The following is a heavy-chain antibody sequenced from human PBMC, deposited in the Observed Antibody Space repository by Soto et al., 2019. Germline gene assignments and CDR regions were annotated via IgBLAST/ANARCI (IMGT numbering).Heavy chain of an antibody. D-gene: IGHD6-13*01. CDR1: GGPFIGYY. J-gene: IGHJ6*02. CDR3: ARSAPTKRRIAALGTNPGGMDV. CDR2: INHSGST. Sequence: SQTLRLTFAVFGGPFIGYYWSLIREPPGKGLEWIGEINHSGSTNYNPSLKSRVTISVDTSKNQFSLKLSSVTAADTAVYYCARSAPTKRRIAALGTNPGGMDVWGQGTTVT. V-gene: IGHV4-34*01.